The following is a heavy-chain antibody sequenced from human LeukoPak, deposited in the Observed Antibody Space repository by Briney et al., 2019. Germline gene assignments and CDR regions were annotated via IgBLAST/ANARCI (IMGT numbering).Heavy chain of an antibody. CDR1: GGSTSSYY. D-gene: IGHD5-24*01. CDR2: IYYSGST. V-gene: IGHV4-59*01. J-gene: IGHJ4*02. Sequence: SETLSLTCTISGGSTSSYYWSWIRQPPGKGLEWIGYIYYSGSTNYNPSLESRVTISVDTSKNQFSLKLSSVTAADTAVYYCAGDSRVPDGYNHYFDYWGQGTLVTVSS. CDR3: AGDSRVPDGYNHYFDY.